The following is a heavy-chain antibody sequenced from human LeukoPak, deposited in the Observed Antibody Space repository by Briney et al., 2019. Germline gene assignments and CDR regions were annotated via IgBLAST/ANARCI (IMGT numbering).Heavy chain of an antibody. CDR1: GYTLINLS. J-gene: IGHJ6*04. Sequence: ASVKVSCKVSGYTLINLSMHWVRQAPGKGLEWMGSSDPHQTNYARNFQGRLTMTEDTSADTAYMELSSLRSEDTAVYYCASILYRYGLDVWGKGTTVRVSS. V-gene: IGHV1-24*01. CDR2: SDPHQT. D-gene: IGHD2/OR15-2a*01. CDR3: ASILYRYGLDV.